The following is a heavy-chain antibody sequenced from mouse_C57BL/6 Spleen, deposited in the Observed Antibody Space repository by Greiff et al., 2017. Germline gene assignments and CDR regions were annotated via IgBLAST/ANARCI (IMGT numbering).Heavy chain of an antibody. CDR1: GYTFTSYW. CDR2: IDPSDSYT. J-gene: IGHJ4*01. Sequence: VQLQQPGAELVMPGASVKLSCKASGYTFTSYWMHWVKQRPGQGLEWIGEIDPSDSYTNYNQKFKGTSTLTVDKSSSTAYLQLSSLTSEDSAVYYCARRGGARGYYAMDYWGQGTSVTVSS. CDR3: ARRGGARGYYAMDY. V-gene: IGHV1-69*01.